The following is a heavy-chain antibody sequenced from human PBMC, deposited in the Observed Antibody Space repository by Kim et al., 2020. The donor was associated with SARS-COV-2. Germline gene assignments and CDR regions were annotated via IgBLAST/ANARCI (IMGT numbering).Heavy chain of an antibody. CDR1: GYTFTNYA. J-gene: IGHJ6*02. CDR3: ARGSLWWGLSYGMDV. V-gene: IGHV1-3*01. D-gene: IGHD3-16*02. Sequence: ASVKVSCKASGYTFTNYAIHWVRQAPGQRLEWMGWINAGNGKTKYSQKFQGRVTITRDTSASTAYMELSSLRSEDTAVYYCARGSLWWGLSYGMDVWGQGTTVTVSS. CDR2: INAGNGKT.